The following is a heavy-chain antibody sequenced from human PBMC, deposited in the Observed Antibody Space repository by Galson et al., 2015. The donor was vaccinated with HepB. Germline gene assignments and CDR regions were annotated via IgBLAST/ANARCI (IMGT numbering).Heavy chain of an antibody. V-gene: IGHV3-30*02. J-gene: IGHJ4*02. CDR2: IRDDGSDK. Sequence: SLRLSCAASGFTFSSFGMHWVRQAPGKGLEWVTFIRDDGSDKFYTESVKGRFTISRDNSKNTVYLQMNSLRVEDTAVYYCAKIGTATYFDYWGQGTLVTVSS. CDR1: GFTFSSFG. D-gene: IGHD1-7*01. CDR3: AKIGTATYFDY.